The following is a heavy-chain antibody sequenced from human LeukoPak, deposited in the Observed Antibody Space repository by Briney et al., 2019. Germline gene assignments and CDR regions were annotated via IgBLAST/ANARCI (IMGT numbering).Heavy chain of an antibody. D-gene: IGHD1-26*01. CDR1: GYTFTSYD. CDR2: IIPIFGTA. Sequence: ASVKVSCKASGYTFTSYDINWVRQATGQGLEWMGGIIPIFGTANYAQKFQGRVTITADESTSTAYMELSSLRSEDTAVYYCARTPATVGANHLYFWGQGTLVTRSS. CDR3: ARTPATVGANHLYF. V-gene: IGHV1-69*13. J-gene: IGHJ4*02.